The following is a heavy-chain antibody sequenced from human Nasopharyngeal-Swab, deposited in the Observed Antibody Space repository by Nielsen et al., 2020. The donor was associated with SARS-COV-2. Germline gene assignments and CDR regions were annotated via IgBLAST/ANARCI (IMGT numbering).Heavy chain of an antibody. CDR2: MYHSGAN. D-gene: IGHD3-3*01. J-gene: IGHJ4*02. CDR3: ARWSSSSIKFDY. V-gene: IGHV4-39*01. CDR1: GGSISSGSYY. Sequence: SETLSLTCSVSGGSISSGSYYWAWIRQPPGMGLEWIGSMYHSGANYTNPSLKSRVTLSVDPSTNKFSLNLSSVTAADTAVYYCARWSSSSIKFDYWGQGTLVSVSS.